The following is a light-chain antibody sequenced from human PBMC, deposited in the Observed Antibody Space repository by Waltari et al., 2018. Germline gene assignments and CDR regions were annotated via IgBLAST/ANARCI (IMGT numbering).Light chain of an antibody. Sequence: QSALTQPASVSGSPGQSITISCTGTSSDVGGYNYVSWYQQHPGKAPKLMIYDVSNRPSGVSNRFSRSKSGNTASLTSSGLQAEDEADYYCSSYTSSRSRVFGGGTKLTVL. CDR3: SSYTSSRSRV. V-gene: IGLV2-14*01. CDR1: SSDVGGYNY. CDR2: DVS. J-gene: IGLJ3*02.